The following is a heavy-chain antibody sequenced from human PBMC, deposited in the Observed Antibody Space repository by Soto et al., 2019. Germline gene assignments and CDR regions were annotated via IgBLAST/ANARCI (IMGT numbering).Heavy chain of an antibody. CDR3: ARGVGSGSYYNQYNWFDP. Sequence: QVQLVQSGAEVKKPGASVKVSCKASGYTFTNYGISWVRQAPGQGLEWMGWISAYNGNTKYAQKLQGRVTMTTDTATSTDXMELRSLRSDDTAVYYCARGVGSGSYYNQYNWFDPWGQGTLVTVSS. V-gene: IGHV1-18*01. CDR2: ISAYNGNT. CDR1: GYTFTNYG. D-gene: IGHD3-10*01. J-gene: IGHJ5*02.